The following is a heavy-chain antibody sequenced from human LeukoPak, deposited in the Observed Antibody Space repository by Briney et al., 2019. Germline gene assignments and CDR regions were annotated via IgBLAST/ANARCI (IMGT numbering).Heavy chain of an antibody. Sequence: GGSLRLSCAASGFTLSRYWMYWVRQVPGKGPVWVSHIDSDGSSTFYADSVEGRFAISRDNAKNTLYLQMNSLRPEDTAVYYCARGIPLGIWGQGTMVTVSS. V-gene: IGHV3-74*01. CDR1: GFTLSRYW. CDR3: ARGIPLGI. J-gene: IGHJ3*02. CDR2: IDSDGSST. D-gene: IGHD3-16*01.